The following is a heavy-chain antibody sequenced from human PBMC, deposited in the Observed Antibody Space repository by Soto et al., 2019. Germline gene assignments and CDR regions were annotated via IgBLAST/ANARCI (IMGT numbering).Heavy chain of an antibody. CDR3: ARGRGSGWYGNWFDP. CDR1: GGSFSGYY. Sequence: PSETLSLTCAVYGGSFSGYYWSWIRQPPGKGLEWIGEINHSGSTNYNPSLKSRVTISVDTSKNQFSPKLSSVTAADTAVYYCARGRGSGWYGNWFDPWGQGTLVTVSS. CDR2: INHSGST. V-gene: IGHV4-34*01. D-gene: IGHD6-19*01. J-gene: IGHJ5*02.